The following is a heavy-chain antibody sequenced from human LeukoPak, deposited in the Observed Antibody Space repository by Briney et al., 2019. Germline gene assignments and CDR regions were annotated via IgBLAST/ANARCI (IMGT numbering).Heavy chain of an antibody. CDR2: ISYDGSNK. D-gene: IGHD6-19*01. V-gene: IGHV3-30*04. J-gene: IGHJ4*02. CDR3: ARDKGYSSGWGEIGY. Sequence: PAGGSLRLSCSASGFSFSNYPMHWVRQAPGKGLEWVAVISYDGSNKYYADSVKGRFTISRDNSKNTLYLQMNSLRAEDTAVYYCARDKGYSSGWGEIGYWGQGTLVTVSS. CDR1: GFSFSNYP.